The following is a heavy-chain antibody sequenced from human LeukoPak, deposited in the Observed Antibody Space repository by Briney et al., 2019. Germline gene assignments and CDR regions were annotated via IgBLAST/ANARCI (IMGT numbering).Heavy chain of an antibody. V-gene: IGHV4-34*01. J-gene: IGHJ6*03. D-gene: IGHD2-2*01. CDR2: INHSGST. CDR3: ARSPSTMPGYYYYYMDV. CDR1: GGSFSGYY. Sequence: KPSETLPLTCAVYGGSFSGYYWSWIRQPPGKGLEWIGEINHSGSTSNNPSLKSRVTISVDTSKNQFSLKLSSVTAADTAVYYCARSPSTMPGYYYYYMDVWGKGTTVTISS.